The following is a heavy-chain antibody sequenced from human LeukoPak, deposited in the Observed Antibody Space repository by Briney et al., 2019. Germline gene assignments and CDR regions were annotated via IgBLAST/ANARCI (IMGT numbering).Heavy chain of an antibody. D-gene: IGHD3-22*01. J-gene: IGHJ5*02. Sequence: SETLSLTCTVSDGSFSSYYWNWIRQPAGKGLQWIGRIYSSGSTNYNPSLKSRVTMSVDTSKSQFSLRLSSVTAADTAVYYCARGTYYYDTSDYPHWFDPWGQGTLVTVSS. CDR3: ARGTYYYDTSDYPHWFDP. CDR1: DGSFSSYY. CDR2: IYSSGST. V-gene: IGHV4-4*07.